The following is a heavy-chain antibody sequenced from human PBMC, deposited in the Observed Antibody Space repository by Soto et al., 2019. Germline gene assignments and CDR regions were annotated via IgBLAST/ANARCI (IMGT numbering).Heavy chain of an antibody. D-gene: IGHD1-26*01. CDR3: ARASGSYPYPDY. CDR1: GGSISSGGYY. V-gene: IGHV4-31*03. Sequence: SETLSLTCTVSGGSISSGGYYWSWIRQHPGKGLEWIGYIYYSGSTYYNPSLKSRVTISVDTSKNQFSLKLSSVTAADTAVYYCARASGSYPYPDYWGQGTLVTVSS. CDR2: IYYSGST. J-gene: IGHJ4*02.